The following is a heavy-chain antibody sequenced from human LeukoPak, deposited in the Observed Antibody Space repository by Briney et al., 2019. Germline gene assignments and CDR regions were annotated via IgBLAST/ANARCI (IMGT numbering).Heavy chain of an antibody. CDR2: ISGGAIST. CDR3: AKDSRSSGRTYLDY. J-gene: IGHJ4*02. Sequence: PGGSLRLSCAASVFTFSSYAMTWVRQAPGKGLDWVSAISGGAISTYYADSVKGRFTISRDNSKNTLYLQMNSMRGEDTAVYYCAKDSRSSGRTYLDYWGQGTLVTVSS. CDR1: VFTFSSYA. D-gene: IGHD6-19*01. V-gene: IGHV3-23*01.